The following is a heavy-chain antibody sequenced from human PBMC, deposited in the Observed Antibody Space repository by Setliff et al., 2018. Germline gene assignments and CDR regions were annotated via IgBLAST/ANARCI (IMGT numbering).Heavy chain of an antibody. Sequence: SETLSLTCNVSGGSMRSYYWNWIRQPPGKGPEWIGYVYSTGTTTYNPLLKSRATMSVDTSRKNFSLRLTSVTAADTAVYYCARQDRFYDRSVFVEYFQHWGQGALVTVSS. V-gene: IGHV4-59*08. CDR2: VYSTGTT. CDR3: ARQDRFYDRSVFVEYFQH. J-gene: IGHJ1*01. CDR1: GGSMRSYY. D-gene: IGHD3-22*01.